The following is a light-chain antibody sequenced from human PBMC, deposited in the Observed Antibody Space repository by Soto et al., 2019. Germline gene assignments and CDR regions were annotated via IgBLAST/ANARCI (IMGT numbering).Light chain of an antibody. Sequence: EVVMTQSPGTLSVSLGESATLSCRASQSVSSSYLAWYQQKPGQAPRLLIYGASTRATGIPARFSGSGSGTDFTLTISSLQSEDFAVYYCQQYNNGPRTFGQGTKVDIK. CDR2: GAS. CDR1: QSVSSSY. CDR3: QQYNNGPRT. J-gene: IGKJ1*01. V-gene: IGKV3-15*01.